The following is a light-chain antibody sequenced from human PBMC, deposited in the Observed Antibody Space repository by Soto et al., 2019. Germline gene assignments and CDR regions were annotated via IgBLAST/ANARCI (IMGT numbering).Light chain of an antibody. J-gene: IGLJ1*01. V-gene: IGLV2-14*01. Sequence: QSALTQPASVSGSPGQSITISCTGTSSDIGTYNFVSWYQQHPGKAPKLMIYEVSNRPSGVSDRFSGSKSGNTASLTISGLRSEDEADYYGSSFTTSSPYVFGTGTKLTVL. CDR3: SSFTTSSPYV. CDR1: SSDIGTYNF. CDR2: EVS.